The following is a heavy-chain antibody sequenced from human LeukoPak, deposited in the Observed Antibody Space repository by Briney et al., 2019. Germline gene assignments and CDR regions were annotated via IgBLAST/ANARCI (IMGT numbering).Heavy chain of an antibody. V-gene: IGHV4-34*01. CDR3: ARHGTPLRYGSGNYYKGAPFDY. J-gene: IGHJ4*02. D-gene: IGHD3-10*01. Sequence: SETLSLTCAVYGGSFSGYYWSWIRQPPGKGLEWIGEINHSGSANYNPSLKSRVTISVDTSKNQFSLKLSSVTAADTAVYYCARHGTPLRYGSGNYYKGAPFDYWGQGTLVTVSS. CDR1: GGSFSGYY. CDR2: INHSGSA.